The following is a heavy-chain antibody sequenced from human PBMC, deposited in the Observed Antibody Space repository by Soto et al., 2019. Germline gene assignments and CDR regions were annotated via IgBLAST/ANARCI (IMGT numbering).Heavy chain of an antibody. D-gene: IGHD2-21*02. CDR2: ISAYNGNT. CDR3: ARERGYCGGDCYSGELFDY. Sequence: ASVKVSCKASGYTFTSYGISWVRQAPGQGLEWMGWISAYNGNTNYAQKLQGRVTMTTDTSTSTAYMELRSLRSDDTAVYYCARERGYCGGDCYSGELFDYWGQGTLVTVSS. CDR1: GYTFTSYG. V-gene: IGHV1-18*01. J-gene: IGHJ4*02.